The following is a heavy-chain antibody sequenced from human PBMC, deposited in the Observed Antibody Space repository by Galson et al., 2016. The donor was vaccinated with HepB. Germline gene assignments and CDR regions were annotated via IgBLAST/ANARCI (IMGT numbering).Heavy chain of an antibody. D-gene: IGHD2-8*02. CDR3: AKSLAPYCSGVSFFRGFDS. CDR2: ITGGGATT. CDR1: GFIFSTYA. V-gene: IGHV3-23*01. J-gene: IGHJ4*02. Sequence: SLRLSCAASGFIFSTYAMNWVRQAPGKRLEFVSGITGGGATTHYADSVKGRFIISRDNSKTTLYPQMSRLRTENTAVYYCAKSLAPYCSGVSFFRGFDSWGRGTLVAVSS.